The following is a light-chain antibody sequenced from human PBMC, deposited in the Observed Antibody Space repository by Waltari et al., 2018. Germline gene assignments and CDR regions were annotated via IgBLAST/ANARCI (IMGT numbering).Light chain of an antibody. V-gene: IGLV2-11*01. J-gene: IGLJ1*01. Sequence: QSALTHPRSVSGSPGQSVTISCTGTRSDVGGFTYVSWYQQHPRKAPKLMIYDLRKRPSGVPDRCSGSKSGNTASLTISGLQAEDEADYYCCSYAGSYTSYVFGTGTKVTVL. CDR1: RSDVGGFTY. CDR3: CSYAGSYTSYV. CDR2: DLR.